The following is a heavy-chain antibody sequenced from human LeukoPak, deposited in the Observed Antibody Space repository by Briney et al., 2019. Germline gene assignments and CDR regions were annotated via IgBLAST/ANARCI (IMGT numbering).Heavy chain of an antibody. J-gene: IGHJ4*02. CDR1: GFVFSNYW. V-gene: IGHV3-7*01. D-gene: IGHD6-19*01. CDR3: ARALYTSGWYPDYFDY. CDR2: IKRDGNGK. Sequence: GGSLRLSCAASGFVFSNYWMSWVRQAPGKGLEWVANIKRDGNGKYYVDSVKGRFTISRDNAENSLYLEVNSLRAEDTAVYYCARALYTSGWYPDYFDYWGQGTLVTVSS.